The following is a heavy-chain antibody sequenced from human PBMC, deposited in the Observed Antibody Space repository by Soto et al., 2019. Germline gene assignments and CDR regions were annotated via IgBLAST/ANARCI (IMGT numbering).Heavy chain of an antibody. V-gene: IGHV3-21*01. CDR1: GFTFSSYS. D-gene: IGHD3-10*01. CDR3: SRGGLLYGAYYYYMDV. Sequence: PGGSLRLSCEASGFTFSSYSMNWVRQAPGKGLEWVSSISSSSIYIHNADSVKGRFTISRDNAKNSLYLQMNSLRDEDTAVYYCSRGGLLYGAYYYYMDVWGKGTTVTVSS. CDR2: ISSSSIYI. J-gene: IGHJ6*03.